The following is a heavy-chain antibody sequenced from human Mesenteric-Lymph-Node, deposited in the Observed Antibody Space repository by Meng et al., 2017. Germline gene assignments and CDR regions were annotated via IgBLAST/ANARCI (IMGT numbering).Heavy chain of an antibody. Sequence: ASVKVSCKASGYTFTGYYMHWVRQAPGQGLEWMGWINPNSGGTNYAQKFQGRVTMTRDTSISTAYMELSRLRSDDTAVYYCARGYLLPYGDKRGWGPDYWGQGTLVTVSS. CDR1: GYTFTGYY. D-gene: IGHD4-17*01. CDR2: INPNSGGT. CDR3: ARGYLLPYGDKRGWGPDY. V-gene: IGHV1-2*02. J-gene: IGHJ4*02.